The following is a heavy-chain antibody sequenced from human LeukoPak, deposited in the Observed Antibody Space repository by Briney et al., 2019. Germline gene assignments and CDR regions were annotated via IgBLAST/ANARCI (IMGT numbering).Heavy chain of an antibody. D-gene: IGHD1-1*01. CDR2: ISFDEVTI. CDR1: GFSFNFYA. V-gene: IGHV3-30*04. CDR3: ATAGRKTTGTGGGF. J-gene: IGHJ4*02. Sequence: PGRSLRLSCAASGFSFNFYAMFWVRQAPGRAPEWMALISFDEVTIYYADSVKGRFTLSRDNSKNTLYLHMNSLKAQDTAVYFCATAGRKTTGTGGGFWGQGTLVTVSS.